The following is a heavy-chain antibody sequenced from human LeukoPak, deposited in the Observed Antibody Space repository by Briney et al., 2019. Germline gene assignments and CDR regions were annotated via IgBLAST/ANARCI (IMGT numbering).Heavy chain of an antibody. V-gene: IGHV1-2*02. CDR2: INPNSGGT. D-gene: IGHD1-26*01. J-gene: IGHJ4*02. Sequence: ASVKVSCKASGYTFTAYYMHWVRQAPGQGLEWMGWINPNSGGTNYAQKLQGRVTMTTDTSTSTAYMELRSLRSDDTAVYYCARDQNSGSYSRFDYWGQGTLVTVSS. CDR1: GYTFTAYY. CDR3: ARDQNSGSYSRFDY.